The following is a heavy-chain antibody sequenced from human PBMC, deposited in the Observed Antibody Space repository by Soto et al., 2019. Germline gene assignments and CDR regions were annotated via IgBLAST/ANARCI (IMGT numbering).Heavy chain of an antibody. J-gene: IGHJ1*01. V-gene: IGHV1-46*01. CDR2: VNPSGGST. D-gene: IGHD2-15*01. CDR1: GYIFTAYS. Sequence: QVQLVQSGAGVKKPGASVKVSCKASGYIFTAYSMHWVRQAPGQGLEWMGVVNPSGGSTNYAKKIQGRITMSRDTSTSTVYMDLSSLKSEDTAVYYCAREENCSDGICYSEYFQRWGQGTLVTVSS. CDR3: AREENCSDGICYSEYFQR.